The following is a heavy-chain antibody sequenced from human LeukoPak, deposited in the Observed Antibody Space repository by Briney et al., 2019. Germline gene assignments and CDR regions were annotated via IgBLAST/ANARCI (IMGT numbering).Heavy chain of an antibody. CDR2: IYYSGST. V-gene: IGHV4-39*01. D-gene: IGHD3-3*01. CDR3: ASLRERSYYARGFDY. Sequence: SETLSLTCTVSGGSISSSSYYWGWIRQPPGRGLEWIGSIYYSGSTYYNPSLKSRVTISVDTSKNQFSLKLSSVTAANTAVYYCASLRERSYYARGFDYWGQGTLVTVSS. CDR1: GGSISSSSYY. J-gene: IGHJ4*02.